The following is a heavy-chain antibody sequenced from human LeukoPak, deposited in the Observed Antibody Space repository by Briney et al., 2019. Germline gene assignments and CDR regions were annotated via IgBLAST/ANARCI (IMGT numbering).Heavy chain of an antibody. Sequence: GGSLRLSCAASGFTFSSYWMHWVRQAPGKGLVWVSRINSDGSSTSYADSVKGRFTISRDNAKNTLYLQMNSLGAEDTAVYYCARDLWELLLSGTGDAFDIWGQGTMVTVSS. CDR2: INSDGSST. D-gene: IGHD1-26*01. J-gene: IGHJ3*02. CDR1: GFTFSSYW. V-gene: IGHV3-74*01. CDR3: ARDLWELLLSGTGDAFDI.